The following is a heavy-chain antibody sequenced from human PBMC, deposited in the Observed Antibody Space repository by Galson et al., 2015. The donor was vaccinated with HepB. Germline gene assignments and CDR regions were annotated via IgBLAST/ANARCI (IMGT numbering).Heavy chain of an antibody. CDR3: AKDLELGGLLGTTTLLFDN. Sequence: SLRLSCAASGFTFRNYGMHWVRQAPGKELEWVAVVSFDGSNNYYADSVKGRFTISRDNSKSTLYLQMNSLRAEDTAVYYCAKDLELGGLLGTTTLLFDNWGQGTLVTVSS. J-gene: IGHJ4*02. CDR1: GFTFRNYG. CDR2: VSFDGSNN. D-gene: IGHD1/OR15-1a*01. V-gene: IGHV3-30*18.